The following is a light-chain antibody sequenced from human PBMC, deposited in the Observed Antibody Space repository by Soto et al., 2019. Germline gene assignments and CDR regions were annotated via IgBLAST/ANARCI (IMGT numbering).Light chain of an antibody. CDR2: DAS. CDR3: QQRSNWPPT. CDR1: QSISTY. Sequence: EIVLTQSPATLSLSPGERATLFCRASQSISTYFSWYQQKSGQAPRLLIYDASNRATGIPARFSGGGSGTDFTLTVSSLEPEDFAVYYCQQRSNWPPTFGQGTKLE. V-gene: IGKV3-11*01. J-gene: IGKJ2*01.